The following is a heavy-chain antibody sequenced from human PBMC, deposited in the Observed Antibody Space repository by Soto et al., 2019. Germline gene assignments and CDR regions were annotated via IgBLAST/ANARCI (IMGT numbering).Heavy chain of an antibody. Sequence: ASVKVSCQAARDTFTSYYINWVRQAPGQGLEWMGVINPHGGSTAYAQKFKGRVTLTRDTSASTVYMEVSSLTSEDTAMYYCARSSGGNFGIIIEGTNWFAPWGQGTLVTVAA. CDR3: ARSSGGNFGIIIEGTNWFAP. J-gene: IGHJ5*02. CDR2: INPHGGST. CDR1: RDTFTSYY. V-gene: IGHV1-46*01. D-gene: IGHD1-26*01.